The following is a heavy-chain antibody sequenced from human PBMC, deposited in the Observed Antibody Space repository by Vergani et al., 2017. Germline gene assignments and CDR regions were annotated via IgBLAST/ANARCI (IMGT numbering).Heavy chain of an antibody. CDR2: IIPIFGTA. J-gene: IGHJ6*02. Sequence: QVQLVQSGAEVKKPGSSVKVSCKASGGTFSSYAISWVRQAPGQGLEWMGRIIPIFGTANYAQKFQGRVTITADESTSTAYMELSSLRSEDAAVYYCAITMVRGVGSYYYYYGMDVWGQGTTVTVSS. CDR3: AITMVRGVGSYYYYYGMDV. CDR1: GGTFSSYA. V-gene: IGHV1-69*13. D-gene: IGHD3-10*01.